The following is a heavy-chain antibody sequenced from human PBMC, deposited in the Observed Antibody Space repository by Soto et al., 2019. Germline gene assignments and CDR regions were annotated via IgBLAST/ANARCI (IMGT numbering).Heavy chain of an antibody. Sequence: QVQLQESGPGLVKPSQTLSLTCTVSGGSISSGGYYWSWIRQRPGKGLEWIGYIYYSGSTYFNPSLKSRASMSAGTSKNQFSLKLTSVTAADTAVYYCARGGYNSDWFDPWGQGTLVTVSS. CDR2: IYYSGST. D-gene: IGHD1-1*01. J-gene: IGHJ5*02. CDR3: ARGGYNSDWFDP. CDR1: GGSISSGGYY. V-gene: IGHV4-31*03.